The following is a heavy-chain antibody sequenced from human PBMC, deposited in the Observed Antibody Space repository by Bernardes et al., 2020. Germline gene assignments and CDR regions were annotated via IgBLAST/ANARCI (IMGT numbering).Heavy chain of an antibody. CDR3: ARALTTRVYSSSSSALWYFDL. CDR1: GFTFDDYG. Sequence: GGSLRLSCAASGFTFDDYGMSWVRQAPGKGLEWVSGINWNGGSTGYADSVKGRFTISRDNAKNSLYLQMNSLRAEDTALYHCARALTTRVYSSSSSALWYFDLWGRGTLVTVSS. CDR2: INWNGGST. J-gene: IGHJ2*01. V-gene: IGHV3-20*01. D-gene: IGHD6-6*01.